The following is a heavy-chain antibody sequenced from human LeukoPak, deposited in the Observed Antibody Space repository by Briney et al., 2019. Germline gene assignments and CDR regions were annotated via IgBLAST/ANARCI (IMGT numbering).Heavy chain of an antibody. CDR3: ARRRIGVPAARKGYFDY. CDR2: INHSGST. J-gene: IGHJ4*02. V-gene: IGHV4-39*07. CDR1: GGSLTSSYSY. D-gene: IGHD2-2*01. Sequence: SETLSLTCTVSGGSLTSSYSYWGWIRQPPGKGLEWIGEINHSGSTNYNPSLKSRVTISVDTSKNQFSLKLSSVTAADTAVYYCARRRIGVPAARKGYFDYWGQGTLVTVSS.